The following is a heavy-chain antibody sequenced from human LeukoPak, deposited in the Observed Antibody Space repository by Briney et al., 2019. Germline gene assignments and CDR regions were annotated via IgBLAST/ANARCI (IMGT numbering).Heavy chain of an antibody. CDR2: IYSGGST. V-gene: IGHV3-53*05. Sequence: GGSLRLSCAASGFTVSSNYISWVRQAPGKGLEWVSVIYSGGSTYYTDSVKGRFTISRDNAKNSLYLQMNSLRAEDTALYYCAKGGYGSGSYFLPNWFDSWGQGTLVTVSS. D-gene: IGHD3-10*01. CDR1: GFTVSSNY. CDR3: AKGGYGSGSYFLPNWFDS. J-gene: IGHJ5*01.